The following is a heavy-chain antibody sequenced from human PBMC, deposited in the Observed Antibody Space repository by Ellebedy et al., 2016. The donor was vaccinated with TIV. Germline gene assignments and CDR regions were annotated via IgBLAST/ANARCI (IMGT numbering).Heavy chain of an antibody. Sequence: SETLSLTXTVSGGSINSYDHYWSWIRQPPGKGLEWLGSMYYSGSTYFNPSLRSRVSISVDTSKNQFSLKLSSVTAADTAVYYCARLAYSSSSRDYYYGMDVWGQGTTVTVSS. D-gene: IGHD6-6*01. CDR3: ARLAYSSSSRDYYYGMDV. CDR1: GGSINSYDHY. V-gene: IGHV4-30-4*01. J-gene: IGHJ6*02. CDR2: MYYSGST.